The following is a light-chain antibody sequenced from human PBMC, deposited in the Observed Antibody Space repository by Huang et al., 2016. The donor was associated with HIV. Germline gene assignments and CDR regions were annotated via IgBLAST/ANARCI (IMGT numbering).Light chain of an antibody. CDR2: WAT. Sequence: DIVMTQSPDSLAVSPGERATINCKSSQSVLYSLSKKNYVALFQQKPGRPPKLLIYWATTRESGVPDRFSGSGSGTDFTLTINNLQAEDVAVYFCLQYYSVPQTFGHGTKVEI. V-gene: IGKV4-1*01. CDR1: QSVLYSLSKKNY. CDR3: LQYYSVPQT. J-gene: IGKJ1*01.